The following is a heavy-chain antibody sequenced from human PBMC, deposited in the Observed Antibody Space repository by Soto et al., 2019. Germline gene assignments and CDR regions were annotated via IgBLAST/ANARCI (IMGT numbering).Heavy chain of an antibody. CDR2: TRNTANGYPT. CDR1: GFPCSEYD. J-gene: IGHJ4*02. CDR3: AREGLYFGGSYRPLDY. Sequence: PGRSLTLSLPVSGFPCSEYDMDKIRQAPGLGRAVVGRTRNTANGYPTERAGSVRDRFTISRDDSKNSLYLQMNSLKTEDTAVYYCAREGLYFGGSYRPLDYWGQGTLVTVSS. D-gene: IGHD3-16*02. V-gene: IGHV3-72*01.